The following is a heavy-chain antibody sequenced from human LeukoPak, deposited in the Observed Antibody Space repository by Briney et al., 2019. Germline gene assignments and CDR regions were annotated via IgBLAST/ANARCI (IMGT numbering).Heavy chain of an antibody. V-gene: IGHV4-31*03. Sequence: SETLSLTCTVSGGSISSGGYYWSWIRQHPGKGLEWIGYIYYSGSTYYNPSLKSRVTISVDTSKNQFSLKLSSVTAADTAVYYCARDRGSGSYAFDIWGQGTMVTVSS. J-gene: IGHJ3*02. CDR3: ARDRGSGSYAFDI. D-gene: IGHD3-10*01. CDR1: GGSISSGGYY. CDR2: IYYSGST.